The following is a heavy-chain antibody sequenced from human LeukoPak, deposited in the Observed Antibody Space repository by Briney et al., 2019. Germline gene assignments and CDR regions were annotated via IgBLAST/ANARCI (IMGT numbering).Heavy chain of an antibody. V-gene: IGHV3-74*01. CDR1: GFTFSTYW. D-gene: IGHD4-17*01. J-gene: IGHJ4*02. CDR3: ANPPRSTTATANVFDY. Sequence: GGSLRLSCAATGFTFSTYWMHWVRQAPGKGLVWVSRINSDGSSTNYADSVKGRFTISSDNAKNTLYLQMNSLRAEDTAVYYCANPPRSTTATANVFDYWGQGTLVTVSS. CDR2: INSDGSST.